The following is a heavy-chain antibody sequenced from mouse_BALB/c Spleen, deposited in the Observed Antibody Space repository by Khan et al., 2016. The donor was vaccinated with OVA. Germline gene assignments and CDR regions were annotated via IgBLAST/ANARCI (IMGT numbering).Heavy chain of an antibody. Sequence: QVQLQQSGAELTRPGASVKMSCKASGYTFTSYTMHWVKQRPGQGLEWIGYINPVSDYTNYNQNFKDKATLTADKSSSTAYMQLRSLTSEDSAVYYGAKEGAYYGSDGWFAYWGQGTLVTVST. CDR3: AKEGAYYGSDGWFAY. J-gene: IGHJ3*01. CDR1: GYTFTSYT. D-gene: IGHD2-14*01. CDR2: INPVSDYT. V-gene: IGHV1-4*01.